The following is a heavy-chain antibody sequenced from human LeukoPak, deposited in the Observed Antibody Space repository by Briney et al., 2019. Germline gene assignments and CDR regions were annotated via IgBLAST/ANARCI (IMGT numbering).Heavy chain of an antibody. V-gene: IGHV3-30*02. Sequence: GGSLRLSCAASGFTFSSYGMHWVRQAPGKGLEWVAFIRYDGSNKYYADSVKGRFSISRDSSKNILYLQMNSLRAEDTAVYYCAKDVRYYYGPFDYWGQGTLVTVSS. CDR2: IRYDGSNK. D-gene: IGHD3-10*01. J-gene: IGHJ4*02. CDR1: GFTFSSYG. CDR3: AKDVRYYYGPFDY.